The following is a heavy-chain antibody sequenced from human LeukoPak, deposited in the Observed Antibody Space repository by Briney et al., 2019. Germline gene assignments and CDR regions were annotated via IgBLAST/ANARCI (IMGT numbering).Heavy chain of an antibody. CDR2: ISGRGGST. CDR1: GFTFSNYA. J-gene: IGHJ3*02. D-gene: IGHD3-22*01. CDR3: AIDLYDSSRAGAFDI. V-gene: IGHV3-23*01. Sequence: GGSLRLSCAASGFTFSNYAMTWVRQAPGKGLEWVSIISGRGGSTYYADSVKGRFTISRDNSKTTLYLQMNSLRAEDTAVYYCAIDLYDSSRAGAFDIWGQGTMVTVSS.